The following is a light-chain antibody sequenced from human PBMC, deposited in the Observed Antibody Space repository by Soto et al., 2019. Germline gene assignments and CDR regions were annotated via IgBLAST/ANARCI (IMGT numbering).Light chain of an antibody. V-gene: IGKV1-17*01. CDR2: GAS. CDR3: LQHNSYPWT. Sequence: DIQMTQSPSSLSASVGDRVTITCRASQGIRNYLGWYQQNPGKAPKRLIYGASSLQTGSPSRFSGSGSGREFTLTISSLQPEDFANYYFLQHNSYPWTFGQGTKVEIK. CDR1: QGIRNY. J-gene: IGKJ1*01.